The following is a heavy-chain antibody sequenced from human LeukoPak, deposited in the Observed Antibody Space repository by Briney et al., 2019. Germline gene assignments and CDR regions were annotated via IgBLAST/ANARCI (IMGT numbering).Heavy chain of an antibody. Sequence: SETLSLTCTVSGGSISSYYWSWIRQPPGKGLEWIGYIYTSGSTNYNPSLESRVTISVDTSKNQFSLKLSSVTAADTAVYYCARHVSGYYLYYYYYYMDVWGKGTTVTVSS. CDR3: ARHVSGYYLYYYYYYMDV. CDR1: GGSISSYY. V-gene: IGHV4-4*09. CDR2: IYTSGST. D-gene: IGHD3-22*01. J-gene: IGHJ6*03.